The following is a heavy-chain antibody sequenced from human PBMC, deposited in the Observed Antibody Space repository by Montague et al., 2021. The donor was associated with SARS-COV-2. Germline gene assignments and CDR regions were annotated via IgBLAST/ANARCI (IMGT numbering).Heavy chain of an antibody. CDR1: GFTFSSYS. J-gene: IGHJ4*02. D-gene: IGHD5-12*01. Sequence: SLRLSCAASGFTFSSYSMNWVRQAPGKGLEWASSISSTSTSIYYADSVKGRFTISRDNAKNSLYLQMNSLRAEDTAVYYCYSGYDFGYWGQGTLVTVSS. V-gene: IGHV3-21*01. CDR3: YSGYDFGY. CDR2: ISSTSTSI.